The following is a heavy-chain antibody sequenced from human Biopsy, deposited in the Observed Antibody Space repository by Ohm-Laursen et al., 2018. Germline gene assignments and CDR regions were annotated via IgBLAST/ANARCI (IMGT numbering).Heavy chain of an antibody. CDR2: TYPGWST. CDR1: GGDINNYY. CDR3: ESVVLGPTNDAFDL. J-gene: IGHJ3*01. D-gene: IGHD3-22*01. Sequence: PSDTLSLTCNVSGGDINNYYWSWIRQPAGKGLEWIGRTYPGWSTNYNPSLKRRVTMSVDTSKKQLSLRLRSITAADTAMYYCESVVLGPTNDAFDLWGQGTMVVVSS. V-gene: IGHV4-4*07.